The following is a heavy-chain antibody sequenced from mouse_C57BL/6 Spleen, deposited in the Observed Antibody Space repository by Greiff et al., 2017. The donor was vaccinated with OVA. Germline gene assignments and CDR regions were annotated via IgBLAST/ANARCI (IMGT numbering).Heavy chain of an antibody. CDR3: ARPHYYGSSYWYFDV. V-gene: IGHV14-2*01. J-gene: IGHJ1*03. CDR1: GFNIKDYY. CDR2: IDPEDGET. Sequence: VHVKQSGAELVKPGASVKLSCTASGFNIKDYYMHWVKQRTEQGLEWIGRIDPEDGETKYAPKFQGKATITADTSSNTAYLQLSSLTSEDTAVYYCARPHYYGSSYWYFDVWGTGTTVTVSS. D-gene: IGHD1-1*01.